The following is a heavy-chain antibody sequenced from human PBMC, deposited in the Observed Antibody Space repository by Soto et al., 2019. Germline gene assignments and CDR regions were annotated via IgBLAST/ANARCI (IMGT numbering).Heavy chain of an antibody. CDR1: GYTFTSYD. CDR3: ARAKEVPIDIVVVVASDY. J-gene: IGHJ4*02. CDR2: MNPNSGNT. Sequence: QVQLVQSGAEVKKPGASVKVSCKASGYTFTSYDINWVRQATGQGLEWMGWMNPNSGNTGYAQKFQDRVTMTRNTSISTAYMELSSLRSEDTAVYYCARAKEVPIDIVVVVASDYWGQGTLVTVSS. D-gene: IGHD2-15*01. V-gene: IGHV1-8*01.